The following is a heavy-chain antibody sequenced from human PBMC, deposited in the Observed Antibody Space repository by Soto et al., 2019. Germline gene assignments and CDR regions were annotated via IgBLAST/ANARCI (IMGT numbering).Heavy chain of an antibody. CDR2: ISSSSSDT. D-gene: IGHD3-9*01. Sequence: QVQLVESGGDLVKPGGSLRLSCAASGFPFSDYDMSWIRQAPGKGLEWVSSISSSSSDTNYAQSVKGRFTISRDNAKNSLHLQMNSLRAEDTAVYYCARRRPTAYYNYWGQGTLVTVSA. V-gene: IGHV3-11*05. CDR3: ARRRPTAYYNY. CDR1: GFPFSDYD. J-gene: IGHJ4*02.